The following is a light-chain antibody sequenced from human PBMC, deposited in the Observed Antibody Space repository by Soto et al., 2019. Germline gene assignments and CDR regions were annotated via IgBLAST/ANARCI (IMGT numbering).Light chain of an antibody. Sequence: DIQMTQSPSSLSASVGDRVTITCRASQGITDYLAWYQQKPGQVPNLLIYAASTLQSGVPSRFSGSGSGTDFTLTITGLQPEDVATYYCQNYNSGPWTFGQGTKVEIK. V-gene: IGKV1-27*01. CDR2: AAS. CDR1: QGITDY. J-gene: IGKJ1*01. CDR3: QNYNSGPWT.